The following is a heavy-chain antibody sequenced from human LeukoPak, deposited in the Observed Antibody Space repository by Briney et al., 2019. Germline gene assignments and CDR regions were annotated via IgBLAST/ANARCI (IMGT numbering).Heavy chain of an antibody. D-gene: IGHD2-21*01. J-gene: IGHJ5*02. V-gene: IGHV4-61*02. CDR2: IYTSGST. CDR1: GGSISSGSYY. CDR3: ARGAKGLYSKPTYDP. Sequence: SQTLSLTCTVSGGSISSGSYYWSWIRQPAGKGLEWIGRIYTSGSTNYNPSLKSRVTISVDTSKNQFSLKLSSVTAADTAVYYCARGAKGLYSKPTYDPWGQGTLVTVSS.